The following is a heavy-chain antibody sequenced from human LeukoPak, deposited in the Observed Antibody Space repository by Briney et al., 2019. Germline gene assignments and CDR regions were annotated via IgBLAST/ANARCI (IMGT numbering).Heavy chain of an antibody. CDR3: ARLAAIRGVVFIDY. V-gene: IGHV4-39*01. CDR1: GGSISSDSYY. CDR2: VFYSGTT. Sequence: SETLSLTCTVSGGSISSDSYYWGWIRRPLGKGLELIGTVFYSGTTYYNPSLRSRLTISVDTSKNQFSLRLTSVTAADTTVYYCARLAAIRGVVFIDYWGQGALVTVSS. J-gene: IGHJ4*02. D-gene: IGHD3-10*01.